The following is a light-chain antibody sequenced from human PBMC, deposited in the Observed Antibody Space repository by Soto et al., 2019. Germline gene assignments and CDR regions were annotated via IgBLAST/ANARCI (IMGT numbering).Light chain of an antibody. Sequence: QMTQSPLSLSASVGDRVTITCRASQGIGNGLGWFQQKPGKAPNLLIFGASNLQSGVPSRFSGSGSGTEFTLTISSLQPDDFATYYCQHYNSYSEAFGQGTKVELK. J-gene: IGKJ1*01. CDR2: GAS. V-gene: IGKV1-17*01. CDR1: QGIGNG. CDR3: QHYNSYSEA.